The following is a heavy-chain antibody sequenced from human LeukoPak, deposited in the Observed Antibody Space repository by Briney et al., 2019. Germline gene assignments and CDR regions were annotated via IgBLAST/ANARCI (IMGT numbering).Heavy chain of an antibody. J-gene: IGHJ5*02. V-gene: IGHV1-2*02. Sequence: ASVKVSCKASGYTFTGHYMHWVRQAHGQGPEWMGWVNPKSGGTNYAQKFQGRVTMTRDTPISTAYMELSTLRSDDTAVYYCARGGSAYIDSDTTCLDPWGQGTLVTVAS. CDR2: VNPKSGGT. CDR3: ARGGSAYIDSDTTCLDP. CDR1: GYTFTGHY. D-gene: IGHD3-9*01.